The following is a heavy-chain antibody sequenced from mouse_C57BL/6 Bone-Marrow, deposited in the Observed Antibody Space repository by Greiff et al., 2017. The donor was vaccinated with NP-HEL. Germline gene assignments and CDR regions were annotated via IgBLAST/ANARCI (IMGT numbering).Heavy chain of an antibody. J-gene: IGHJ4*01. V-gene: IGHV3-6*01. CDR1: GYSITSGYY. CDR2: ISYDGSN. Sequence: ESGPGLVKPSQSLSLTCSVTGYSITSGYYWNWIRQFPGNKLEWMGYISYDGSNNYNPSLKNRISITRDTSKNQFFLKLNSVTTEDTATYYCARDPITTVYAMDYWGQGTSVTVSS. CDR3: ARDPITTVYAMDY. D-gene: IGHD1-1*01.